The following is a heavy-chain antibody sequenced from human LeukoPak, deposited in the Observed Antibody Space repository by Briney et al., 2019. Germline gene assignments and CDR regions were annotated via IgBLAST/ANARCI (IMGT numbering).Heavy chain of an antibody. CDR1: GYTFTGYY. D-gene: IGHD6-13*01. Sequence: GASVKVSCKASGYTFTGYYMHWVRQAPGQGLEWMGWINPNSGGTNYAQKFQGRVTMTRDTSISTAYMELSRLRSDDTAVYYCATSRLRLAAAGSGGAPTFDYWGQGTLVTVSS. CDR3: ATSRLRLAAAGSGGAPTFDY. CDR2: INPNSGGT. J-gene: IGHJ4*02. V-gene: IGHV1-2*02.